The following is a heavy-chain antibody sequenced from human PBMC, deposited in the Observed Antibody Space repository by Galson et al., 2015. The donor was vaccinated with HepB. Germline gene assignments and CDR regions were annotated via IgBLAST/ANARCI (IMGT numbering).Heavy chain of an antibody. Sequence: SLRLSCAASGFTFSSYSMNWVRQAPGKGLEWVSSISSSSSYIYYADSVKGRFTISRDNAKNSLYLQMNSLRAEDTAVYYCASEREYGSGSYPSWGQGTMVTVSS. V-gene: IGHV3-21*01. CDR2: ISSSSSYI. CDR1: GFTFSSYS. CDR3: ASEREYGSGSYPS. J-gene: IGHJ3*01. D-gene: IGHD3-10*01.